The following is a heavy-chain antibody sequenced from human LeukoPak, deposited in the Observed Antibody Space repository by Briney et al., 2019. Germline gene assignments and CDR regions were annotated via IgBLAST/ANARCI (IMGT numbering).Heavy chain of an antibody. CDR1: GFTFSSYS. J-gene: IGHJ4*02. D-gene: IGHD4-17*01. CDR3: ARDRMTTVTIFDY. Sequence: GGSLRLSCAASGFTFSSYSMNWVRQAPGKGLEWVAVISYDGSNKYYADSVKGRFTISRDNSKNTLYLQMNSLRAEDTAVYYCARDRMTTVTIFDYWGQGTLVTVSS. V-gene: IGHV3-30*03. CDR2: ISYDGSNK.